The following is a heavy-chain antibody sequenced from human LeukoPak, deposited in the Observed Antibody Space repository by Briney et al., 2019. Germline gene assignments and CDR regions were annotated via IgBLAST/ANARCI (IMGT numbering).Heavy chain of an antibody. CDR2: ISYDGSNK. CDR1: GFTFSSYG. CDR3: AKDFRMVRGFFPSY. Sequence: PGGSLRLSCAASGFTFSSYGMHWVRQAPGKGLEWVAVISYDGSNKYYADSVKGRFTISRDNSKNTLYLQMNSLRAEDTAVYYCAKDFRMVRGFFPSYWGQGTLVTVSS. V-gene: IGHV3-30*18. J-gene: IGHJ4*02. D-gene: IGHD3-10*01.